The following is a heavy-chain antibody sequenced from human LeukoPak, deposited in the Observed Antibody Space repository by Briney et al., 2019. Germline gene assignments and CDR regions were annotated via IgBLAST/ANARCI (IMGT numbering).Heavy chain of an antibody. CDR1: GFTFSSYW. Sequence: SGGSLRLSCAASGFTFSSYWMRWVRQAPGKGLEWVANIKQDGSEKYYVDSVKGRFTISRDNAKNSLYLQMNSLRAEDTAVYYCARQYGGVIVIDYFDYWGQGTLVTVSS. J-gene: IGHJ4*02. V-gene: IGHV3-7*01. CDR3: ARQYGGVIVIDYFDY. D-gene: IGHD3-16*02. CDR2: IKQDGSEK.